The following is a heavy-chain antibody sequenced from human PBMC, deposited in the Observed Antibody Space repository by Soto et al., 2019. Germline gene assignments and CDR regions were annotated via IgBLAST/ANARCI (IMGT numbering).Heavy chain of an antibody. CDR2: ISASNGNT. V-gene: IGHV1-18*01. J-gene: IGHJ5*02. CDR1: GYTFTSYG. CDR3: ARVSSGWYYWFDP. Sequence: QVQLVQSGAEVKKPGASVKVSCKASGYTFTSYGISWVRQAPGQGLEWMGWISASNGNTNYAQKLQGRVTXTXDXXTNTAYMELRSLRSDDTAVYYCARVSSGWYYWFDPWGQGTLVTVSS. D-gene: IGHD6-19*01.